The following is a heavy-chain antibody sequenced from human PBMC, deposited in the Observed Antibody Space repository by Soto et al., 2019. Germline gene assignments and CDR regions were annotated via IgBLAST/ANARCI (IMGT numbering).Heavy chain of an antibody. CDR3: AREKDIVVVPAAIRKNWFDP. CDR2: INHSGST. Sequence: QVQLQQWGAGRLKPSETLSLTCAVYGGSFSGYYWSWIRQPPGKGLEWIGEINHSGSTNYNPSLKSRVTISVDTSKNQFSLKLSSVTAADTAVYYCAREKDIVVVPAAIRKNWFDPWGQGTLVTVSS. V-gene: IGHV4-34*01. J-gene: IGHJ5*02. CDR1: GGSFSGYY. D-gene: IGHD2-2*01.